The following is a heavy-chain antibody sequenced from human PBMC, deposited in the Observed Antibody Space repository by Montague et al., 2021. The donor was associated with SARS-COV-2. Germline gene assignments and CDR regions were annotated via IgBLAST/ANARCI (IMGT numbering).Heavy chain of an antibody. D-gene: IGHD5-12*01. CDR1: GGSVSSSSYY. J-gene: IGHJ3*02. CDR2: IYYSGST. CDR3: ARIGWLRGAFDI. Sequence: SETLSLTCTVSGGSVSSSSYYWGWIRQPPGKGLEWIVSIYYSGSTYYNPSLKSRVTISVDTSKNQFSLKLSSVTAADTAVYYCARIGWLRGAFDIWGQGTMVTVSS. V-gene: IGHV4-39*01.